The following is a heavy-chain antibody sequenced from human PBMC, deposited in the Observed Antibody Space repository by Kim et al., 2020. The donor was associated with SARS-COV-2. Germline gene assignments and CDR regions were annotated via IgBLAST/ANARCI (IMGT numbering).Heavy chain of an antibody. CDR3: ARAPGYLNWFDP. CDR2: IYYSGST. D-gene: IGHD2-15*01. V-gene: IGHV4-59*13. J-gene: IGHJ5*02. Sequence: SETLSHTCTVSGGSISSYYWSWIRQPPGKGLEWIGYIYYSGSTNYNPSLKSRVTISVDTSKNQFSLKLSSVTAADTAVYYCARAPGYLNWFDPWGQGTLVTVSS. CDR1: GGSISSYY.